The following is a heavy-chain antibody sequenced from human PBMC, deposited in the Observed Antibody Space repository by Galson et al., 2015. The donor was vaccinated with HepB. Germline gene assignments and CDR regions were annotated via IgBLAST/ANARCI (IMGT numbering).Heavy chain of an antibody. CDR2: ISWNSGSI. D-gene: IGHD3-22*01. CDR3: AKDNQDGDSSGYIFDAFDI. J-gene: IGHJ3*02. Sequence: SLRLSCAASGFTFDDYAMHWVRQAPGKGLEWVSGISWNSGSIGYADSVKGRFTISRDNAKNSLYLQMNSLRAEDTALYYCAKDNQDGDSSGYIFDAFDIWGQGTMVTVSS. CDR1: GFTFDDYA. V-gene: IGHV3-9*01.